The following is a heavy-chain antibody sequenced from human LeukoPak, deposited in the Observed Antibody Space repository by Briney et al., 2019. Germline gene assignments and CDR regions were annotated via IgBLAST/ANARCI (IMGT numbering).Heavy chain of an antibody. Sequence: ASVKVSCKASGYTFTSYGISWVRQAPGQGLEWMGWISAYNGNTNYAQKLQGRVTMTTDTSTSTAYMELSSLRSEDTAVYYCAAATGYSYGRYYYYGMDVWGQGTTVTVSS. CDR3: AAATGYSYGRYYYYGMDV. J-gene: IGHJ6*02. CDR1: GYTFTSYG. D-gene: IGHD5-18*01. V-gene: IGHV1-18*01. CDR2: ISAYNGNT.